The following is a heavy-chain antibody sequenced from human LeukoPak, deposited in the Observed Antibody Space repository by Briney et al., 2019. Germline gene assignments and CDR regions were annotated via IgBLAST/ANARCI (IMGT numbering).Heavy chain of an antibody. Sequence: SETLSLTCTVSGVSIISYYWGWIRQAAGKGLEWIGRLYNTGRTNYNPSLKSRAIISEDKSNNQFSLKLTSVTAADTAVYYCARDLCSGDSCYSGYFDLWGRGTLVTVSS. D-gene: IGHD2-15*01. J-gene: IGHJ2*01. CDR3: ARDLCSGDSCYSGYFDL. CDR2: LYNTGRT. CDR1: GVSIISYY. V-gene: IGHV4-4*07.